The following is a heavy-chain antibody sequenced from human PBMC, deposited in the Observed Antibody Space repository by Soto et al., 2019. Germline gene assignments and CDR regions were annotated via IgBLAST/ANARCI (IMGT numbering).Heavy chain of an antibody. CDR1: GGSISSYY. V-gene: IGHV4-59*01. CDR3: ARDSGRMYYDSWSGYDYGMDV. CDR2: IYYSGST. D-gene: IGHD3-3*01. Sequence: SETLSLTCTVSGGSISSYYWSWIRQPPGKGLEWIGYIYYSGSTKYNPSLKGRVTISVDTSKNQFSLKVSSVTAADTAVYYCARDSGRMYYDSWSGYDYGMDVWGQGTTVTVSS. J-gene: IGHJ6*02.